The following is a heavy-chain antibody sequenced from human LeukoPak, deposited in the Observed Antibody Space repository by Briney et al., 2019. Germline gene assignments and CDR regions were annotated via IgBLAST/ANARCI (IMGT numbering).Heavy chain of an antibody. CDR1: GFTFSNSA. CDR3: AKEIVPPSGYYFDY. Sequence: GGSLRLSCAASGFTFSNSAMSWVRQAPGKRLEWVSSISGSGVNTYYADSVKGRFTIFRDNSKNTLYLQMNSLRDEDTAVYYCAKEIVPPSGYYFDYWGQGTLVTVSS. D-gene: IGHD6-6*01. CDR2: ISGSGVNT. V-gene: IGHV3-23*01. J-gene: IGHJ4*02.